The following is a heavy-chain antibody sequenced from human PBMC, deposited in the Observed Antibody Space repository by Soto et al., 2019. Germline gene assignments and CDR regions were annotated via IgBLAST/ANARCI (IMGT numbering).Heavy chain of an antibody. CDR2: IYPGDSDT. CDR3: ARHRFGYCSSTSCYRTSYYYYGMDV. V-gene: IGHV5-51*01. CDR1: GYSFTSYW. D-gene: IGHD2-2*03. Sequence: PGASLKISCKGSGYSFTSYWIGWVRQMPGKGLEWMGIIYPGDSDTRYSPSFQGQVTISADKSISTAYLQWSSLKASDTAMYYCARHRFGYCSSTSCYRTSYYYYGMDVWGQGTTVTVSS. J-gene: IGHJ6*02.